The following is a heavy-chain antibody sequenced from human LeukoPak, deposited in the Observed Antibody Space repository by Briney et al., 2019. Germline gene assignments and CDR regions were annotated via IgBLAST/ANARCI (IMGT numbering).Heavy chain of an antibody. CDR2: IKEDGSEE. J-gene: IGHJ4*02. CDR1: GFKFSDFW. D-gene: IGHD3-16*01. V-gene: IGHV3-7*01. Sequence: GGSLRLSCAASGFKFSDFWMTWVRQTPGKGLEWVANIKEDGSEEYHVDSVKGRFTISRDNTKSSLFLQMNSLRGDDTAVYSRPGGPMGLYHNFDNWGQGTLVTVSS. CDR3: PGGPMGLYHNFDN.